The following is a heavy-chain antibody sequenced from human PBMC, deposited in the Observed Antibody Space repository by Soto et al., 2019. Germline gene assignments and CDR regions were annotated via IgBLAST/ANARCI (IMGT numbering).Heavy chain of an antibody. J-gene: IGHJ6*02. Sequence: QVQVVQSGAEVKRPGSSVKVSCKASGGTFSSYAINWVRQAPGQGPEWMGGIIPIFGTLNYAQKFQGRVTITADESTSTAYMELSCLRSDDTAVYYCARVGWESSGWSPSGLDVWGQGTTVTVSS. CDR3: ARVGWESSGWSPSGLDV. D-gene: IGHD6-19*01. CDR2: IIPIFGTL. CDR1: GGTFSSYA. V-gene: IGHV1-69*01.